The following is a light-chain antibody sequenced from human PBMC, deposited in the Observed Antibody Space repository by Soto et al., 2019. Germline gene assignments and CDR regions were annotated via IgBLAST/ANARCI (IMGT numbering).Light chain of an antibody. Sequence: ALTQPASVSGSPGQSITISCTGTSSDVGSSDLVSWYQQHPGKAPKLIIFEGSRRPSGVPGRFSGSKSGNTASLTISGLQAEDEADYYCCSFASSTTFYVFGTGTKLTVL. J-gene: IGLJ1*01. CDR1: SSDVGSSDL. CDR3: CSFASSTTFYV. CDR2: EGS. V-gene: IGLV2-23*01.